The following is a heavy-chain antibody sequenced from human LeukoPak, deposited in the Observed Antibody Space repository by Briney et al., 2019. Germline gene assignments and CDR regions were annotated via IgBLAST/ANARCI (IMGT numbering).Heavy chain of an antibody. V-gene: IGHV1-2*02. CDR3: ARVTTTVVTRFDY. D-gene: IGHD4-23*01. Sequence: ASVKVSCKASGYTFTGYYMHWVRQAPGQGLEWMGWINPNSGGTNYAQKFQGRVTMTRDTSISTAYMELSRLRSDDTAVYYCARVTTTVVTRFDYWGQGTLVTVSP. J-gene: IGHJ4*02. CDR1: GYTFTGYY. CDR2: INPNSGGT.